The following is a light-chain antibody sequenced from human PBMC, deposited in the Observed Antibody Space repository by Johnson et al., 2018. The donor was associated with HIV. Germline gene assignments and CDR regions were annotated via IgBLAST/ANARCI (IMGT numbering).Light chain of an antibody. CDR1: SSNIGKNY. V-gene: IGLV1-51*01. Sequence: HSVLTQPPSVSAAPGQKVTISCSGSSSNIGKNYVSWYQQLPGKAPKLLIYENNKRPSGIPDRFSASESGTSATLGITGLQTGDEADYYCGAWDSSLSAHYVFGTGTKVTFL. J-gene: IGLJ1*01. CDR3: GAWDSSLSAHYV. CDR2: ENN.